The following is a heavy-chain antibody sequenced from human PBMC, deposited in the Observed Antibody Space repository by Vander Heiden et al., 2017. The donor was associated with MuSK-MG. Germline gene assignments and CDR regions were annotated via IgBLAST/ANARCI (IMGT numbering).Heavy chain of an antibody. Sequence: QVQLVESGGGVVQPGKARRVYWSVSGIIFSTDTMHWVRQAPGKGLEWVAVISHDGRNENYGDSVKGRFTISRDNSKNTLYLQMNSLRAEDMAVYYCATSTGNEVGAYDIWGQGTMVIVSS. CDR1: GIIFSTDT. CDR3: ATSTGNEVGAYDI. D-gene: IGHD1-26*01. J-gene: IGHJ3*02. V-gene: IGHV3-30*04. CDR2: ISHDGRNE.